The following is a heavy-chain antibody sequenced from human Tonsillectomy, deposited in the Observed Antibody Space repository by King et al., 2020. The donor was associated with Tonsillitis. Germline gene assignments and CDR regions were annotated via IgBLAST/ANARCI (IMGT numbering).Heavy chain of an antibody. CDR3: ARDQRGYGAYGGEPTFDY. J-gene: IGHJ4*02. CDR2: INSDGSST. D-gene: IGHD4-17*01. V-gene: IGHV3-74*01. Sequence: VQLVESGGGLVQPGGSLRLSCAASGFTFSSYWMYWVRQAPGKGLVWVSRINSDGSSTNYADSVKGRFTISRDNAKNTLYLQMNSLRAEDTAVYYCARDQRGYGAYGGEPTFDYWGQGTLVTVSS. CDR1: GFTFSSYW.